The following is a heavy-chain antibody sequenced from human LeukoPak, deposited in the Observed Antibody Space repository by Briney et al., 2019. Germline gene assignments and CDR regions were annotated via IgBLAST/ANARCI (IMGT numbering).Heavy chain of an antibody. V-gene: IGHV3-7*01. CDR2: VKGDESAR. D-gene: IGHD1-26*01. CDR1: GFTFSTYW. J-gene: IGHJ4*02. CDR3: ARDVGGSLDY. Sequence: GGSLRLSCAASGFTFSTYWMAWVRQAPGKGLEWVANVKGDESARHQADSVKGRFTISRDNAQNSVYLQMSTLRGEDTAVYYCARDVGGSLDYWGQGTLVTVSS.